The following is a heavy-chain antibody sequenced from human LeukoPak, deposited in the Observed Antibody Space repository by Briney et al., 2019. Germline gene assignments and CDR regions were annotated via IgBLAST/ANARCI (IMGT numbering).Heavy chain of an antibody. V-gene: IGHV4-34*01. J-gene: IGHJ4*02. D-gene: IGHD5-18*01. Sequence: SETLSLTCAVYGGSFSGYYWSCIRQPPGKGLEWIGEINHSGSTNYNPSLKSRVIISVDTSKNRFSLKLSSVTAADTAVYLCARHRLLHAHSYGYFDYWGQGTLVTVSS. CDR2: INHSGST. CDR3: ARHRLLHAHSYGYFDY. CDR1: GGSFSGYY.